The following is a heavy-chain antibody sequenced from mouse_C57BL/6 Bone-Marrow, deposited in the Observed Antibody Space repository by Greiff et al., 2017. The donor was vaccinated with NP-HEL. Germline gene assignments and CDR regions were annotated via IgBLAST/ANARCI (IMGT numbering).Heavy chain of an antibody. D-gene: IGHD1-1*02. J-gene: IGHJ4*01. Sequence: EVQLVESGGGLVQPKGSLKLSCAASGFSFNTYAMNWVRQAPGKGLEWVARIRSKSNNYATYYADSVKDRFTISRDDSESMLYLQMNNLKTEDTAMYYCVRGGGYYAMDYWGQGTSVTVSS. V-gene: IGHV10-1*01. CDR3: VRGGGYYAMDY. CDR1: GFSFNTYA. CDR2: IRSKSNNYAT.